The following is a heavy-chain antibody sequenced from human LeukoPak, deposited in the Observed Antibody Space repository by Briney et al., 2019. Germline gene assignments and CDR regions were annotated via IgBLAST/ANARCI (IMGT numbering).Heavy chain of an antibody. CDR2: IGAAGAHT. J-gene: IGHJ3*02. CDR3: ARELGGTKTGGFDI. Sequence: GGSLRLSCAASGFRFSYNDMQWVRQAPGKGGEFVSSIGAAGAHTFYADSVKGRFTISRDNFQSTMYLQMDGLRPEDSAVYYCARELGGTKTGGFDIWGQGTVVTVSS. CDR1: GFRFSYND. V-gene: IGHV3-64*02. D-gene: IGHD1-14*01.